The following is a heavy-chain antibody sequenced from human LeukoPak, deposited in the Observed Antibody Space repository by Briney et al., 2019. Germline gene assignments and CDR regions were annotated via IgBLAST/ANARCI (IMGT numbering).Heavy chain of an antibody. V-gene: IGHV1-69*06. CDR1: GGTFSSYA. CDR2: IIPIFGTA. CDR3: ARRDCGGGSCQEY. Sequence: GASVKVSCKASGGTFSSYAISWVRQAPGQGLEWMGGIIPIFGTANYAQKFQGRVTITADKSTSTAYMELSSLRSEDTAVYYCARRDCGGGSCQEYWGQGTLVTVSS. D-gene: IGHD2-15*01. J-gene: IGHJ4*02.